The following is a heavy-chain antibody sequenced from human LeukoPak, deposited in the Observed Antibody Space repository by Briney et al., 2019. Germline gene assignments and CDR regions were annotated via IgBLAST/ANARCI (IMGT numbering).Heavy chain of an antibody. CDR3: AREAAMQYFFDY. CDR2: IYYSGST. J-gene: IGHJ4*02. V-gene: IGHV4-59*01. Sequence: SETLSLTCTVSGGSISSYYWSWIRQPPGKGLEWIGYIYYSGSTNYNPTLKGRVTMSVDSSKNQFSLDVSSVTAADTAVYYCAREAAMQYFFDYWGQGILVTVSS. CDR1: GGSISSYY. D-gene: IGHD6-13*01.